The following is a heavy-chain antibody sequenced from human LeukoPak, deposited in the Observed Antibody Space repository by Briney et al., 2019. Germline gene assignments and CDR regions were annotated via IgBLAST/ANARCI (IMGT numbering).Heavy chain of an antibody. D-gene: IGHD5-24*01. J-gene: IGHJ4*02. V-gene: IGHV3-21*01. CDR3: ASWRWLQNEYYFDY. CDR1: GFTFNNYI. CDR2: ISSSSSYI. Sequence: KPGGSLRLSCAASGFTFNNYIMNWVRQAPGKGLEWVSSISSSSSYIYYADSLKGRFTISRDNAKNSLYLQMNSLRAEDTAVYYCASWRWLQNEYYFDYWGQGTLVTVSS.